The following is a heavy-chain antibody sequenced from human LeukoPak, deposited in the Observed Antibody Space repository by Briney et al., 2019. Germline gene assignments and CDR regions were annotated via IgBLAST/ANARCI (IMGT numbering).Heavy chain of an antibody. Sequence: ASVKVSCKASGYTFTSYYMHWVRQAPGQGLEWMGMINPSVGRTSYAQKLQGRVTMTRDTSTSTVYMELSSLRSEDTAVYYCATTPTGPYCSSTSCYYYYYMDVWGKGTTVTVSS. D-gene: IGHD2-2*01. V-gene: IGHV1-46*03. CDR1: GYTFTSYY. J-gene: IGHJ6*03. CDR3: ATTPTGPYCSSTSCYYYYYMDV. CDR2: INPSVGRT.